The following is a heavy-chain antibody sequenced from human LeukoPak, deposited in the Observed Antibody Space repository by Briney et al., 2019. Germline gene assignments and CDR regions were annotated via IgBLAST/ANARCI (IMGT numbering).Heavy chain of an antibody. CDR3: AKNGDRGAYCSGGTCYPYFYYYMDV. CDR1: GFTFSNYG. Sequence: GGSLRLSCAASGFTFSNYGMNWVRQAPGKGLEWVSALSSSGGSTYYADSVKGRFTISRDNSRNTLYLQVNSLRAEDMAIYYCAKNGDRGAYCSGGTCYPYFYYYMDVWGKGTTVTFSS. D-gene: IGHD2-15*01. J-gene: IGHJ6*03. CDR2: LSSSGGST. V-gene: IGHV3-23*01.